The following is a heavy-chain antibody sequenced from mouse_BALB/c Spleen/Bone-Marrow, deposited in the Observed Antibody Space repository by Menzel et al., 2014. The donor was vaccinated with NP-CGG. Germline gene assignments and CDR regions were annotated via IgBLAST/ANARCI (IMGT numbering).Heavy chain of an antibody. CDR1: GFDFSRYW. Sequence: VQLKHSGGGLVQPGGSLKLSCAASGFDFSRYWMSWVRQAPGKGLEWIGEINPDSSPINYTPSLKDKFIISRDNAKNTLYLQMRKVRSEDTALYYCARPHYYGSNAMDYWGQGTSVTVSS. V-gene: IGHV4-1*02. D-gene: IGHD1-2*01. CDR3: ARPHYYGSNAMDY. CDR2: INPDSSPI. J-gene: IGHJ4*01.